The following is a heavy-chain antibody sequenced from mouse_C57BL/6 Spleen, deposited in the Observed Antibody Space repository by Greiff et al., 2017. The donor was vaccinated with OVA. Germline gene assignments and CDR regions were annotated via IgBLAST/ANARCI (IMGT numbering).Heavy chain of an antibody. CDR3: TKGDYGSSYRYFDV. CDR2: IDPETGGT. CDR1: GYTFTDYE. D-gene: IGHD1-1*01. J-gene: IGHJ1*03. Sequence: VQLQESGAELVRPGASVTLSCKASGYTFTDYEMHWVKQTPVHGLEWIGAIDPETGGTAYNQKFKGKAILTADKSSSTAYMELRSLTSEDSAVDYGTKGDYGSSYRYFDVWGTGTTVTVSS. V-gene: IGHV1-15*01.